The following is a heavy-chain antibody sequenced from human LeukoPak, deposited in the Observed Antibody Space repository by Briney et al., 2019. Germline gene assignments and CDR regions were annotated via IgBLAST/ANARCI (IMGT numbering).Heavy chain of an antibody. D-gene: IGHD3-10*01. V-gene: IGHV4-34*01. CDR2: IYQFGTT. CDR3: ARPMVRGAPQKYWHFDL. Sequence: PSETLSLTCAVYGGSFSGYYWSWIRHPPGKGLVCIGLIYQFGTTNHHPSLKSRVTISVDTSKNQFSLKLSSVTAADTTVYYCARPMVRGAPQKYWHFDLWGRGTLVTVSS. CDR1: GGSFSGYY. J-gene: IGHJ2*01.